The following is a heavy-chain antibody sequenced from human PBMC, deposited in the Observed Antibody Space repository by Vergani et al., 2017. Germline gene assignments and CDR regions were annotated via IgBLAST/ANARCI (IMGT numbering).Heavy chain of an antibody. CDR1: GFTFSSYS. Sequence: EVQLVESGGGLVKPGGSLRLSCAASGFTFSSYSMNWVRQAPGKGLEWVSSISSSSSYIYYADSVKGRFTISRDNAKNSLYLLMNSLRAEDTAVYYCAGGLKGYYFDYWGQGTLVTVSS. D-gene: IGHD2-21*01. CDR2: ISSSSSYI. J-gene: IGHJ4*02. CDR3: AGGLKGYYFDY. V-gene: IGHV3-21*01.